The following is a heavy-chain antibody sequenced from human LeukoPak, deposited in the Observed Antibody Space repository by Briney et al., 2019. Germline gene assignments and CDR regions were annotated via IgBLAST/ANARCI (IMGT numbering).Heavy chain of an antibody. CDR2: IYYSGST. J-gene: IGHJ5*02. CDR3: AREVPFPGSGRMGFDP. V-gene: IGHV4-39*07. D-gene: IGHD3-10*01. CDR1: GGSIISSSYY. Sequence: SETPSLTCTVSGGSIISSSYYWGWIRQPPGKGLEWIGSIYYSGSTYYNPSLKSRVTISVDTSKNQFSLKLSSVTAADTAVYYCAREVPFPGSGRMGFDPWGQGTLVTVSS.